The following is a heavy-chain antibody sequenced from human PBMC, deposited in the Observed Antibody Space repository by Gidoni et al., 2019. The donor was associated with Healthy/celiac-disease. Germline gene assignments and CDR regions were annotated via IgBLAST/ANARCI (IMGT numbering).Heavy chain of an antibody. CDR1: GSTFSCYA. D-gene: IGHD6-19*01. CDR2: MSGSGGST. J-gene: IGHJ4*02. Sequence: EVQLLESGGGLVQPGGSLRLSCAASGSTFSCYAMSWVRQAPGKGLEWVSAMSGSGGSTYYADSVKGRFTISRDNSKNTLYLQMNSLRAEDTAVYYCAKGTDSSGWSSTEIFDYWGQGTLVTVSS. V-gene: IGHV3-23*01. CDR3: AKGTDSSGWSSTEIFDY.